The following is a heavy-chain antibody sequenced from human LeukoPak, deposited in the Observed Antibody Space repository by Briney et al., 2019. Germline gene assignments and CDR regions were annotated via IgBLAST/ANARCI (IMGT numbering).Heavy chain of an antibody. CDR2: IIPIFGTA. J-gene: IGHJ5*02. CDR3: ARDSQLSTVPGDRWFDP. D-gene: IGHD2-2*01. V-gene: IGHV1-69*05. CDR1: GGTFSSYA. Sequence: ASVTVSCQASGGTFSSYAISWVRQAPGQGLEWMGGIIPIFGTANYAQKFQGRVTITTDESTSTAYMELSSLRSEDTAVYYCARDSQLSTVPGDRWFDPWGQGTLVTVSS.